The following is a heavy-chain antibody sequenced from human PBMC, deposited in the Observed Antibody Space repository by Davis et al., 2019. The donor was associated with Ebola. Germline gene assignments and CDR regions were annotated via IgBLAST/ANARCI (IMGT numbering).Heavy chain of an antibody. Sequence: GSLRLSCAASGFTFSRSGMHWVRQAPGKGLEWVAVMCYDGSKQYYAESVEGRFTISRDTSTNTLYLQLNSLRAEDTAVYYCARGGGTISVSGVVAWGQGTTVTVSS. V-gene: IGHV3-33*01. D-gene: IGHD5-24*01. CDR1: GFTFSRSG. J-gene: IGHJ6*02. CDR2: MCYDGSKQ. CDR3: ARGGGTISVSGVVA.